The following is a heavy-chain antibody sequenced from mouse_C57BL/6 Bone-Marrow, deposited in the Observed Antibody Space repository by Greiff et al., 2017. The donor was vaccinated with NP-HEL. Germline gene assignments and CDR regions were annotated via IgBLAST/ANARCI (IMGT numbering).Heavy chain of an antibody. V-gene: IGHV1-75*01. D-gene: IGHD1-1*01. Sequence: QVQLKESGPELVKPGASVKISCKASGYTFTDYYINWVKQRPGQGLEWIGWIFPGSGSTYYNEKFKGKATLTVDKSSSTAYMLLSSLTSEDSAVYFCAERDYYGSSPFAYWGQGTLVTVSA. CDR3: AERDYYGSSPFAY. CDR1: GYTFTDYY. CDR2: IFPGSGST. J-gene: IGHJ3*01.